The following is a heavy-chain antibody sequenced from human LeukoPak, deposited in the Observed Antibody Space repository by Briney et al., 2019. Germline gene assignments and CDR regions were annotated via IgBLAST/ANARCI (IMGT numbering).Heavy chain of an antibody. D-gene: IGHD7-27*01. CDR2: INSDGSTT. CDR1: GFTFSSYW. Sequence: GVSLRLSCAASGFTFSSYWMQRVRHAPGKGLVWVSRINSDGSTTNCADSVQGRSTISRDNAKNTLYLQMNSLRAEDTAVYYCVNLGTINYNGKDVWGKGTTVTVSS. J-gene: IGHJ6*04. V-gene: IGHV3-74*01. CDR3: VNLGTINYNGKDV.